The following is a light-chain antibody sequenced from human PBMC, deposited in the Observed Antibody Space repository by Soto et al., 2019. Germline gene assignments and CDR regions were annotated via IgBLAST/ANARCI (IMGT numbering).Light chain of an antibody. CDR2: EAS. J-gene: IGKJ1*01. CDR3: QQYGSSPSWT. Sequence: EIVLTQSPGTLSLSPGERATLSCSASQSVSNNYLAWYQQRPGQAPRLLISEASNRATGIPDRFSGSGSGTDFTLTISRLEPEDFAVYYCQQYGSSPSWTFGQGTKVDIK. V-gene: IGKV3-20*01. CDR1: QSVSNNY.